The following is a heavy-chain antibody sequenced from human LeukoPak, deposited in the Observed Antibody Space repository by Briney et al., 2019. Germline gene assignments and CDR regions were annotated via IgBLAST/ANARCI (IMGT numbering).Heavy chain of an antibody. J-gene: IGHJ4*02. CDR1: GGSISSGGYY. CDR2: IYYSGST. CDR3: ARGQIVVVPRGYFDY. Sequence: SETLSLTCTVSGGSISSGGYYWSWIRQHPGKGWEWIGYIYYSGSTYYNPSLKSRVTISVDTSKNQFSLKLSSVTAADTAVYYCARGQIVVVPRGYFDYWGQGTLVTVSS. D-gene: IGHD3-22*01. V-gene: IGHV4-31*03.